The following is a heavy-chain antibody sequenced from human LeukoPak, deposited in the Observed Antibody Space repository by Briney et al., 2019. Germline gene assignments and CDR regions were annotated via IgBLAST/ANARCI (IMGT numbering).Heavy chain of an antibody. J-gene: IGHJ4*02. CDR2: ISSSSSYI. V-gene: IGHV3-21*01. D-gene: IGHD6-6*01. CDR3: ARDSSSPPSDFDY. CDR1: GFTFSSYS. Sequence: PGGSLRLSCAASGFTFSSYSMNWVRQAPGKGLEWVSSISSSSSYIYYADSVKGRFTISRDNTKNSLYLQMNSLRAEDTAVYYCARDSSSPPSDFDYWGQGTLVTVSS.